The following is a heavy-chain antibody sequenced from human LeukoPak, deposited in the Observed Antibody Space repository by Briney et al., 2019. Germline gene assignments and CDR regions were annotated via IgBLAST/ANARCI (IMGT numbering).Heavy chain of an antibody. CDR3: ATVGDYFAFDI. Sequence: PGGSLRLSCATSGFTFSNYEMNWVRQAPGKGLEWVAYISISASTIYYADSVKGRFTISRGNSKNTLYLQMNSLRAEDTAVYYCATVGDYFAFDIWGQGTMVTVSS. D-gene: IGHD4-17*01. CDR1: GFTFSNYE. V-gene: IGHV3-48*03. CDR2: ISISASTI. J-gene: IGHJ3*02.